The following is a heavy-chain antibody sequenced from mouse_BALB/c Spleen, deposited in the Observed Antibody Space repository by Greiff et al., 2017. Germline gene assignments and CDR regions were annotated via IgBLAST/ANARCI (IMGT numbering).Heavy chain of an antibody. J-gene: IGHJ2*01. Sequence: EVQLQQSGPELVKPGASVKISCKASGYSFTGYYMHWVKQSHVKSLEWIGRINPYNGATSYNQNFKDKASLTVDKSSSTAYMELHSLTSEDSAVYYCARSYGKPPYYSDYWGQGTTLTVSS. CDR3: ARSYGKPPYYSDY. CDR1: GYSFTGYY. CDR2: INPYNGAT. V-gene: IGHV1-31*01. D-gene: IGHD2-10*02.